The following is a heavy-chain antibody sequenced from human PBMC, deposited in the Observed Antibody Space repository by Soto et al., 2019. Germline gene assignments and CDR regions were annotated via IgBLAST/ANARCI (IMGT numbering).Heavy chain of an antibody. CDR1: GGTFSSYA. CDR2: TIPIFGTA. D-gene: IGHD3-10*01. Sequence: ASVKVSCKASGGTFSSYAISWVRQAPGQGIERMGGTIPIFGTANYAQKFQGRVTITADESTSTAYMELSSLRSEDTAVYYCAREGRGIQGTYYYYGMDVWGQGTTVTVSS. CDR3: AREGRGIQGTYYYYGMDV. V-gene: IGHV1-69*13. J-gene: IGHJ6*02.